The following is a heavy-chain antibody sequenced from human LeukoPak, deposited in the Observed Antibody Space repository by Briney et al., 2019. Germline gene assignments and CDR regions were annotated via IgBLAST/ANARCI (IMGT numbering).Heavy chain of an antibody. CDR2: INPNSGGT. J-gene: IGHJ6*03. CDR1: GYTFTGYY. CDR3: ARGIVGALLRYYYYYYMDV. D-gene: IGHD1-26*01. Sequence: EASVKVSCKASGYTFTGYYMHWVRQAPGQGLEWMGWINPNSGGTNCAQKFQGWVTMTRDTSISTAYMELSRLRSDGTAVYYCARGIVGALLRYYYYYYMDVWGKGTTVTISS. V-gene: IGHV1-2*04.